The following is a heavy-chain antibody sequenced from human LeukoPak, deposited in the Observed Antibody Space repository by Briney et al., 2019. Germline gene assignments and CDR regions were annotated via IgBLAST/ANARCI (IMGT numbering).Heavy chain of an antibody. CDR1: GGSVSSTRHY. D-gene: IGHD1-26*01. V-gene: IGHV4-39*01. CDR2: MYYSGST. CDR3: ARLLKYSGSYYCDF. Sequence: SETLSLTCTVSGGSVSSTRHYWGWIRQPPGKGLEWIVNMYYSGSTYYNPSLRSRVTTSVDTTKNQFSLKLGSVTAADTAVYYCARLLKYSGSYYCDFWGQGTLVTVSS. J-gene: IGHJ4*02.